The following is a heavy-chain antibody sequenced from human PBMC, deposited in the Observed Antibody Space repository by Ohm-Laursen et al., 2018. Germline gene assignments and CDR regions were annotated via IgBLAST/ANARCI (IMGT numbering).Heavy chain of an antibody. V-gene: IGHV3-23*01. CDR3: AKAPPYCSSTSCEFDY. J-gene: IGHJ4*02. CDR2: ISGSGGST. Sequence: GSLRLSCTASGFTFSSYAMSWVRQAPGKGLEWVSAISGSGGSTYYADSVKGRFTISRDNSKNTLYLQMNSLRAEDTAVYYCAKAPPYCSSTSCEFDYWGQGTLVTVSS. D-gene: IGHD2-2*01. CDR1: GFTFSSYA.